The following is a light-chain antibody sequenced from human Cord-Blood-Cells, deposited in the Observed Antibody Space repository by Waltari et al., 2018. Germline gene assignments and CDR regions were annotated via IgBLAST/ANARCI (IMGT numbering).Light chain of an antibody. CDR1: SSHVGSYTL. J-gene: IGLJ2*01. CDR3: CSYAGSSTFVV. Sequence: QSALTQPASVSGSPGQSITISCTGTSSHVGSYTLVSWYQQHPGKAPKRMIYEGSKRPSGVSNRFSGSKSGNTASLTISGLQAEDEADYYCCSYAGSSTFVVFGGGTKLTVL. CDR2: EGS. V-gene: IGLV2-23*01.